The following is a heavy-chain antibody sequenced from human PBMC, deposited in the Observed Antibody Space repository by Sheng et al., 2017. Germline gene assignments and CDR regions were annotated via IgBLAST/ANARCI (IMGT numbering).Heavy chain of an antibody. V-gene: IGHV3-30*02. CDR3: AKDRGSGAYYXTDVYY. CDR1: GFTFSTYG. D-gene: IGHD3-22*01. Sequence: QVQLVESGGGVVQPGGSLRLSCSASGFTFSTYGMYWVRQAPGKGLKWVAFIWYDGSKEYYADSVKGRFTISRDNSKNTLYLQMNSVTTEDTAVYYCAKDRGSGAYYXTDVYYW. CDR2: IWYDGSKE. J-gene: IGHJ4*01.